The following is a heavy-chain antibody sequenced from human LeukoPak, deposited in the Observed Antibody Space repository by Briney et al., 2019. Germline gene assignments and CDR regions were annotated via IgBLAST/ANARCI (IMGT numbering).Heavy chain of an antibody. D-gene: IGHD3-22*01. V-gene: IGHV4-59*01. CDR3: ARVGSSGYYYYYYYYMDV. Sequence: SETLSLTCTVSGGSISSYYWSWIRQPPGKGLEWIGYIYYSGSTNYNPSLKSRVTISVDTSKNQFSLKLSSVTAADTAVYYCARVGSSGYYYYYYYYMDVWGKGTTVTISS. CDR1: GGSISSYY. CDR2: IYYSGST. J-gene: IGHJ6*03.